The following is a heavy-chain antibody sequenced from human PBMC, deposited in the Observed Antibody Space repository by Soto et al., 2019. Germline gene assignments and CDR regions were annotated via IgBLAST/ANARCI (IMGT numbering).Heavy chain of an antibody. V-gene: IGHV4-30-2*01. CDR1: GGSISSGGYS. J-gene: IGHJ4*02. D-gene: IGHD2-15*01. CDR3: ARGYCSGGSCYSQGFDY. CDR2: IYHSGST. Sequence: QLQLQESGSGLVKPSQTLSLTCAVSGGSISSGGYSWSWIRQPPGKGLEWIGYIYHSGSTYYNPSLKSRVTISVDRSKNQFSPKLSSVTAADTAVYYCARGYCSGGSCYSQGFDYWGQGTLVTVSS.